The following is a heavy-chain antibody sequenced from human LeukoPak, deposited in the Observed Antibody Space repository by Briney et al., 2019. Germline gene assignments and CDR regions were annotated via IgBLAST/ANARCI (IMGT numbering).Heavy chain of an antibody. V-gene: IGHV4-59*08. CDR2: IYYSGST. CDR1: GGSISSYY. Sequence: SETLSLTCTVSGGSISSYYLSWIRQPPGKGLEWLGHIYYSGSTNYNPSLKSRVTISVDTSKNQFSLKLSSVTAADTAAYYCARLYYDSRGYSYFDYWGQGTLVTVSS. D-gene: IGHD3-22*01. J-gene: IGHJ4*02. CDR3: ARLYYDSRGYSYFDY.